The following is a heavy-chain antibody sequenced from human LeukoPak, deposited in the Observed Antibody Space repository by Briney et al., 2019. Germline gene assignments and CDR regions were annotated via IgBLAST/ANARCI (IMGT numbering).Heavy chain of an antibody. J-gene: IGHJ5*02. CDR3: ARERGRQLGVDP. V-gene: IGHV1-18*01. CDR1: GYTFTNYG. D-gene: IGHD3-10*01. CDR2: ISAYDGNT. Sequence: ASVKVSCKASGYTFTNYGISWVRQAPGQGLEWMGWISAYDGNTNSAQNLRGRVSMTTDTSTSTAYMELRSLRSDDTAVYYCARERGRQLGVDPWGQGTLVTVSS.